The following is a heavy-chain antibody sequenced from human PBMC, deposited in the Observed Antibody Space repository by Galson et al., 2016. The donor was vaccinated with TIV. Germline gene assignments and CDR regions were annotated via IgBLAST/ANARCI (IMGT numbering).Heavy chain of an antibody. V-gene: IGHV3-23*01. D-gene: IGHD4-11*01. CDR1: GFRISNYV. CDR3: ATPYSSSSFSSYYSLDV. CDR2: ISGSGIST. Sequence: LRLSCAASGFRISNYVMSWVRQAPGKGLAWVSSISGSGISTYYADSVKGRFTISRDNSKNMLYLLMNSLRAEDTALYYCATPYSSSSFSSYYSLDVWGQGTTVTVSS. J-gene: IGHJ6*02.